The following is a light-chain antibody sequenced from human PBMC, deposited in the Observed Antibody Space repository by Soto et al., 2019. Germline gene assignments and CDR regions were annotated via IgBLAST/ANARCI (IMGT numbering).Light chain of an antibody. CDR3: QQYGSSPRT. CDR1: QSVSSSY. CDR2: GAS. J-gene: IGKJ1*01. V-gene: IGKV3-20*01. Sequence: EIVLTQSPGTLSLSPGERATLSCRASQSVSSSYLAWYQHKPGQAPRLLIYGASSRATGIPDRFSGSGSGTDFTLTISRLEPEDFAVYYCQQYGSSPRTFGQGTRWIS.